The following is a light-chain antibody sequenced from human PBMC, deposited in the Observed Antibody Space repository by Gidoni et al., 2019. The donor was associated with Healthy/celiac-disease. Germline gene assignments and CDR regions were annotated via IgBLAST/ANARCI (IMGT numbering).Light chain of an antibody. CDR2: DAS. V-gene: IGKV1-5*01. Sequence: DIQMTQSPSPLSASVGDRVTITCRASQSMSSWLAWYQQQPGKAPKLLIYDASSLESGVPSRFSGSGSGTEFTLTISSLQPDDFATYYCQQYNSYSPRTFGQXTKLEIK. CDR3: QQYNSYSPRT. CDR1: QSMSSW. J-gene: IGKJ2*01.